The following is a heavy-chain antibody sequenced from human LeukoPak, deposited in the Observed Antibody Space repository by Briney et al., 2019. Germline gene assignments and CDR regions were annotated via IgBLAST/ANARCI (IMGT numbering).Heavy chain of an antibody. CDR2: INSDGSST. Sequence: PGGSLRLSCAASGFTFSSYWMHWVRQAPGKGLVWVSRINSDGSSTSYADSVEGRFTISRDNAKNTLYLQMNSLRAEDTAVYYCARDEAAAPSGIAVAGTNLDYWGQGTLVTVSS. D-gene: IGHD6-19*01. J-gene: IGHJ4*02. CDR3: ARDEAAAPSGIAVAGTNLDY. V-gene: IGHV3-74*01. CDR1: GFTFSSYW.